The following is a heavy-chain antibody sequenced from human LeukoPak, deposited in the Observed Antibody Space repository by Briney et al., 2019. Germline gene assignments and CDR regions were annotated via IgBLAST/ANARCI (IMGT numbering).Heavy chain of an antibody. CDR1: GDSVYSNSAA. CDR2: THCWSKWYN. CDR3: ARRSGWYNWFDP. V-gene: IGHV6-1*01. D-gene: IGHD6-19*01. J-gene: IGHJ5*01. Sequence: SQTLSLICGISGDSVYSNSAAWNWSRQSPSRVLEWLERTHCWSKWYNDYAVSVKSRITINPDTSTAQFSLQRNSVTPEDTAVYYCARRSGWYNWFDPWGQRTLVTVSS.